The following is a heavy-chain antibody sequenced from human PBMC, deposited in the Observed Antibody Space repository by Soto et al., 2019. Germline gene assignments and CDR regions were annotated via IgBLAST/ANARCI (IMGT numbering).Heavy chain of an antibody. D-gene: IGHD3-22*01. CDR3: AGLYYYDSSGYWRNAFDI. CDR2: IYHSGST. Sequence: SSETLSLTCAVSGGSISSGVYSWSWIRQPPGKGLEWIGYIYHSGSTYYNPSLKSRVTISVDRSKNQFSLKLSSVTAADTAVYYCAGLYYYDSSGYWRNAFDIWGQGTMVTVSS. J-gene: IGHJ3*02. CDR1: GGSISSGVYS. V-gene: IGHV4-30-2*01.